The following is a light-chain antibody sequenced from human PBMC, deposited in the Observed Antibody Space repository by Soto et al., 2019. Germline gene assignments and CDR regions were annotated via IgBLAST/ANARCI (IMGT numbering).Light chain of an antibody. Sequence: LTQAASVSGSPGQSITISCTGTSSDVGGYNYVSWYQQYPGKAPKLMIYDVSNRPSGVSNRFSGSKSGNTASLTISGLQAEDEADYSCSSYTSSSTHVFGTGTKVTVL. CDR3: SSYTSSSTHV. V-gene: IGLV2-14*01. CDR2: DVS. CDR1: SSDVGGYNY. J-gene: IGLJ1*01.